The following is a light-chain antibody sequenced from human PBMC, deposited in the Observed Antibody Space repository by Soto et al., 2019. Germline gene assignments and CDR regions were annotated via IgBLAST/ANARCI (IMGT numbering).Light chain of an antibody. CDR2: AAS. CDR3: QQSYSTPIT. Sequence: DIQMTHSPSSLSASVGDRFTITCRASQSISSYLNWYQQKPGKAPKLLIYAASSLQSGVPSRFSGSGPGTDFTLTISSLQPEDFATYYCQQSYSTPITFGQGTRLEIK. CDR1: QSISSY. J-gene: IGKJ5*01. V-gene: IGKV1-39*01.